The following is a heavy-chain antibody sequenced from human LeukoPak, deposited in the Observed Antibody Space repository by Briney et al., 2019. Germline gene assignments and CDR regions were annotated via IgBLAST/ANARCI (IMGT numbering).Heavy chain of an antibody. CDR3: AKVRGYCSGGSCYSSIDY. J-gene: IGHJ4*02. CDR1: GFTFSAYD. V-gene: IGHV3-30*02. CDR2: IRFDGSSK. Sequence: GGSLRLSRAASGFTFSAYDMHWVRQAPGKGLEWVAFIRFDGSSKYYADSVRGRFTISRDTSGNTLFLQMNTLRPEDTAVYYCAKVRGYCSGGSCYSSIDYWGQGTLVTVSS. D-gene: IGHD2-15*01.